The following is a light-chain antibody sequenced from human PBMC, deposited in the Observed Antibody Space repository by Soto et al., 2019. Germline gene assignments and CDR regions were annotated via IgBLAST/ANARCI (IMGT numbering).Light chain of an antibody. J-gene: IGKJ4*01. Sequence: EIVLTQSPATLSLSPGERATLSCRASQSVSSYLAWYQQKPGQAPRLLIYDASNRATGIPARFSGSWSGSDFTLTISSLEPEDFAVYYCQQRSNWRGLTFGGGTKVEIK. CDR2: DAS. CDR3: QQRSNWRGLT. V-gene: IGKV3-11*01. CDR1: QSVSSY.